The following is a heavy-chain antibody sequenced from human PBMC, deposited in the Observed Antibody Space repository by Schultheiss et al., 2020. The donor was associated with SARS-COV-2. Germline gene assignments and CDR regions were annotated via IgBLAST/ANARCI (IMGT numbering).Heavy chain of an antibody. Sequence: GGSLRLSCAASGFTFSSYGMHWVRQAPGKGLEWVAVIWYDGSNKYYADSVKGRFTISRDNSKNTLYLQMNSLRAEDTAVYYCAIISSSSGRDYWGQGTLVTVSS. CDR2: IWYDGSNK. J-gene: IGHJ4*02. CDR3: AIISSSSGRDY. D-gene: IGHD6-13*01. V-gene: IGHV3-33*01. CDR1: GFTFSSYG.